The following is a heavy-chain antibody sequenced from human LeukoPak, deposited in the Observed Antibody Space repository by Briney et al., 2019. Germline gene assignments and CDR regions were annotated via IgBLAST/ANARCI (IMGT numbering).Heavy chain of an antibody. J-gene: IGHJ3*02. CDR3: ARVRYYDFWSGYFDAFDI. V-gene: IGHV4-39*07. CDR2: IYYSGST. Sequence: PSETLSLTCTVSGGSISSSSYYWGWIRQPPGKGLEWIGSIYYSGSTYYNPSLKSRVTISVDTSKNQFSLKLSSVTAADTAVYYCARVRYYDFWSGYFDAFDIWGQGTMVTVSS. D-gene: IGHD3-3*01. CDR1: GGSISSSSYY.